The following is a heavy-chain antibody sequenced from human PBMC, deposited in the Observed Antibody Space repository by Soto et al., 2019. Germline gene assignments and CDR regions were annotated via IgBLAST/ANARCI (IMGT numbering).Heavy chain of an antibody. CDR2: IIPIFGTA. D-gene: IGHD6-19*01. Sequence: SVKVSCKASGGTFSSYAISWVRQAPGQGLEWMGGIIPIFGTANYAQKFQGRVTITADESTSTAYMELSSLRSEDTAVYYCARLAYSSGWYEYYYYYGMDVWGQGTTVTVSS. CDR3: ARLAYSSGWYEYYYYYGMDV. J-gene: IGHJ6*02. CDR1: GGTFSSYA. V-gene: IGHV1-69*13.